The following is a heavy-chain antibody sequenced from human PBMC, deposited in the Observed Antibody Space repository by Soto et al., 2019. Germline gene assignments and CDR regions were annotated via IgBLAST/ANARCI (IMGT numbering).Heavy chain of an antibody. CDR1: GFTFTRYS. CDR3: ARESEDLTSNFDY. Sequence: EVPRVESGGGLVKPGGSLRLSCAASGFTFTRYSMNWVRQAPGKGLEWVSSISSTTNYIYYGDSIKGRFTISRDNAKNSLYREITSLRAEDTAVYYCARESEDLTSNFDYWGQGTLVTVSS. J-gene: IGHJ4*02. CDR2: ISSTTNYI. V-gene: IGHV3-21*06.